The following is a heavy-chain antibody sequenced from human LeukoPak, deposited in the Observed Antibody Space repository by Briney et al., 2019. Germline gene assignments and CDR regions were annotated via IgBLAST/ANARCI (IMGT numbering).Heavy chain of an antibody. CDR2: INPSSGST. J-gene: IGHJ4*02. D-gene: IGHD5-18*01. CDR1: GYTFTSYG. V-gene: IGHV1-46*01. Sequence: ASVKVSCKASGYTFTSYGISWVRQAPGQGLEWMGIINPSSGSTSYAQKFQGRVTMTRDTSASTVYMELSSLRSEDTAIYYCARVLGAHRYGSIDHWGQGTLVTVSS. CDR3: ARVLGAHRYGSIDH.